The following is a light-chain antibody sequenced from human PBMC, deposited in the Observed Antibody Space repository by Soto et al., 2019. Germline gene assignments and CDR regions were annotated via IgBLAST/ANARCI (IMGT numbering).Light chain of an antibody. Sequence: DIQMTQSPSTLSGSVGDRVTITCRASQTISSWLAWYQQKPGKAPKLLIYKASTLKSGVPSRFSGSGSGTELTLTFSSLQPDDFPVYYCQGYGSSPGTFGQGTRLEIK. J-gene: IGKJ5*01. V-gene: IGKV1-5*03. CDR2: KAS. CDR3: QGYGSSPGT. CDR1: QTISSW.